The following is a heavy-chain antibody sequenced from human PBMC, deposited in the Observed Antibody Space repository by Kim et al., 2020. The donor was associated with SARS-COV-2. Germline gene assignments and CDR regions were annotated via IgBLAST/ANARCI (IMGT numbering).Heavy chain of an antibody. Sequence: GGSLRLSCAASGFTFSNAWMSWVRQAPGKGLEWVGRIKSKTDGGTTDYAAPVKGRFTISRDDSKNTLYLQMNSLKTEDTAVYYCTTDTLPKPSGSSSKGYWYFDLWGRGTLVTVSS. CDR3: TTDTLPKPSGSSSKGYWYFDL. D-gene: IGHD1-26*01. J-gene: IGHJ2*01. V-gene: IGHV3-15*01. CDR2: IKSKTDGGTT. CDR1: GFTFSNAW.